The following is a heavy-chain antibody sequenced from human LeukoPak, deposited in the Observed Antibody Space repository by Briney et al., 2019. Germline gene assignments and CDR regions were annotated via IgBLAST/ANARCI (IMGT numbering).Heavy chain of an antibody. V-gene: IGHV5-51*01. CDR3: ARLGGYCSSTSCYIDF. Sequence: GESLKISCKGSGYGFFSYWIAWVRQMPGKGLEWMGIIYPGDSDTAYSPSFQGQVTISADRTISTAYLQWSSLKASDTAMYYCARLGGYCSSTSCYIDFWGQGTLVTVSS. J-gene: IGHJ4*02. D-gene: IGHD2-2*02. CDR2: IYPGDSDT. CDR1: GYGFFSYW.